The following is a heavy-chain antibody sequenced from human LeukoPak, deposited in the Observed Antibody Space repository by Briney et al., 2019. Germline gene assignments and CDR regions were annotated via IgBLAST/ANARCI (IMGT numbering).Heavy chain of an antibody. CDR3: ARDGEPRGLFDY. CDR1: GFTFSSNY. V-gene: IGHV3-53*01. CDR2: IYSGGST. J-gene: IGHJ4*02. D-gene: IGHD3-10*01. Sequence: TGGSLRLSCAASGFTFSSNYMSWVRQAPGRGLEWVSLIYSGGSTYYADSVKGRFTISRDNSKNTLYLQMNSLRAEDTAVYYCARDGEPRGLFDYWGQGTLVTVSS.